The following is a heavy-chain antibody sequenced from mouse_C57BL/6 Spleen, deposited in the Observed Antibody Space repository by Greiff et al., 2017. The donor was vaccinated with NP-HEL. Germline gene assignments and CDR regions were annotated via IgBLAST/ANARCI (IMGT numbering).Heavy chain of an antibody. CDR1: GYAFSSSW. Sequence: VQLQQSGPELVKPGASVKISCKASGYAFSSSWMNWVKQRPGKGLEWIGRIYPGDGDTNYNGKFKGKATLTADKSSSTAYMQLSSLTSEDSAVYFCARGGYGNFHWYFDVWGTGTTVTVSS. CDR3: ARGGYGNFHWYFDV. V-gene: IGHV1-82*01. D-gene: IGHD2-1*01. J-gene: IGHJ1*03. CDR2: IYPGDGDT.